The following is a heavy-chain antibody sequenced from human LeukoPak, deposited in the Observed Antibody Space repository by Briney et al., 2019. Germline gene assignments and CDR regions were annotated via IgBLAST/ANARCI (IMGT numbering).Heavy chain of an antibody. CDR1: RFTFSSYS. V-gene: IGHV3-21*04. J-gene: IGHJ4*02. D-gene: IGHD3-10*01. CDR2: ISTSSSYI. CDR3: AKAGQDYYGSGSYTTFDY. Sequence: GGSLRLSCAASRFTFSSYSMNWVRQAPGKGLEWVSSISTSSSYIYYADSVKGRFTISRDNAKNSLYLQMNSLRAEDTALYYCAKAGQDYYGSGSYTTFDYWGQGTLVTVSS.